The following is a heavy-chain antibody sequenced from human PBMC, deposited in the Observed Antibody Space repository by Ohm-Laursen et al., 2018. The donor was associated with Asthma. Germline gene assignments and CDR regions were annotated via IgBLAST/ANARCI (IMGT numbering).Heavy chain of an antibody. CDR3: ARIGPEWELPGREYSLHH. Sequence: SLRLSCAATGYTFSRYSIHWVRQVPGKALEWVASISTASTFIYYADSVRSRFTTSRDNAKNSVYLQMNSLRAEDTALYYCARIGPEWELPGREYSLHHWGQGTQVTVSS. D-gene: IGHD1-26*01. CDR1: GYTFSRYS. CDR2: ISTASTFI. V-gene: IGHV3-21*01. J-gene: IGHJ1*01.